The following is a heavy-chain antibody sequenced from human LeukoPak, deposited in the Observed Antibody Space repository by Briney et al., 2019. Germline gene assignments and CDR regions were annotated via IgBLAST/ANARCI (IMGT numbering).Heavy chain of an antibody. CDR2: TYYRSKWYN. CDR3: ARGGILRYFDWLLPPHDAFDI. V-gene: IGHV6-1*01. D-gene: IGHD3-9*01. J-gene: IGHJ3*02. Sequence: SQTLSLTCAISGDSVSSNSAAWNWIRQSPSRGLEWLGRTYYRSKWYNDYAVSVKSRITINPDTSKNQFSLQLNSVTPEDTAVYYCARGGILRYFDWLLPPHDAFDIWGQGTMVTVSS. CDR1: GDSVSSNSAA.